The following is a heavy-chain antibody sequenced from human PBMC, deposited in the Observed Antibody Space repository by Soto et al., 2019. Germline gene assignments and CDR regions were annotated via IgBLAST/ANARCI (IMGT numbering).Heavy chain of an antibody. J-gene: IGHJ6*02. V-gene: IGHV3-23*01. CDR3: AKMGLRLGGDV. Sequence: PGGSLRLSCAASGFTFSSYAMSWVRQAPGKGLEWVSTIRGSCGSTYDADSVKGRFTISRDNSKSTLYLQMNSLRFEDTAVYYCAKMGLRLGGDVWGQGTTVTVSS. D-gene: IGHD3-16*01. CDR1: GFTFSSYA. CDR2: IRGSCGST.